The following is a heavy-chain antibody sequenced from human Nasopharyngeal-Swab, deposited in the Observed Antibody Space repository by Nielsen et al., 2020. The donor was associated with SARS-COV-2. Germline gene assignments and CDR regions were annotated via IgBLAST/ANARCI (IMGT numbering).Heavy chain of an antibody. V-gene: IGHV3-30*03. Sequence: GESLKISCAVSGFTFSSYGMHWVRQAPGKGLEWVAVISYDGSNKYYADSVKGRFTISRDNSKNTLYLQMNSLRAEDTAVYYCARDRGDGYNLYYFDYWGQGTLVTVSS. J-gene: IGHJ4*02. CDR2: ISYDGSNK. D-gene: IGHD5-24*01. CDR1: GFTFSSYG. CDR3: ARDRGDGYNLYYFDY.